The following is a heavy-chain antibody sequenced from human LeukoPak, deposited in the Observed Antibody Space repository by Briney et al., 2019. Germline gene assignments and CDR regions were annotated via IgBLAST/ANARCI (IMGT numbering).Heavy chain of an antibody. CDR3: ARGRGTIDY. D-gene: IGHD3-10*01. CDR2: IYYSGST. CDR1: GYSISSDYY. Sequence: SETLSLTCTVSGYSISSDYYWGWIRQPPGKGLEWIGYIYYSGSTNYNPSLKSRVTISVDTSKNQFSLKLSSVTAADTAVYYCARGRGTIDYWGQGTLVTVSS. J-gene: IGHJ4*02. V-gene: IGHV4-61*01.